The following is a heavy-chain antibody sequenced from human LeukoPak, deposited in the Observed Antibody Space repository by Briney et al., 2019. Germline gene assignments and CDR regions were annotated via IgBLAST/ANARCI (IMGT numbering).Heavy chain of an antibody. CDR3: AREWELLRKYLYH. Sequence: ASVKVSCKASGYTFTNYYIHWVRQAPGQGLDWMGWINPNSGGTTYAQNFKGRVTMTWDTSISTAYMELSRLRSDDTAVYYCAREWELLRKYLYHWGQGTLVTVSS. V-gene: IGHV1-2*02. CDR2: INPNSGGT. CDR1: GYTFTNYY. J-gene: IGHJ1*01. D-gene: IGHD1-26*01.